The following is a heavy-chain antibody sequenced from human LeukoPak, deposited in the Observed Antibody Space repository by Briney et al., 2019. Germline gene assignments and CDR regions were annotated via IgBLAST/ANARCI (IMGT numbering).Heavy chain of an antibody. V-gene: IGHV3-23*01. CDR1: GFTFGSFA. Sequence: RAGGSLRLSCAASGFTFGSFAMSWVRQAPGKGPEWVSGISGSGDATFYADSVKGRFTISRDNSKGTLSLQMNSLRAEDTAVYYCASLGYCSSTSCYAGRLDYWGQGTLVTVSS. J-gene: IGHJ4*02. D-gene: IGHD2-2*01. CDR2: ISGSGDAT. CDR3: ASLGYCSSTSCYAGRLDY.